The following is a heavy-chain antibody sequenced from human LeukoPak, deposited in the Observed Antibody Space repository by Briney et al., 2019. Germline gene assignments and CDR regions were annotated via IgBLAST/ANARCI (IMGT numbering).Heavy chain of an antibody. CDR1: GLTLDYYP. Sequence: GGSLRLSCTASGLTLDYYPISWVRQAPGKGLEWVVFIRSKAYGATTEYAAALKGRFTISRDGSKIIAYLQMKILKTEDSAAYYCTRAPYGGNSLATYWGQGTLVTVSS. V-gene: IGHV3-49*02. J-gene: IGHJ4*02. CDR3: TRAPYGGNSLATY. CDR2: IRSKAYGATT. D-gene: IGHD4-23*01.